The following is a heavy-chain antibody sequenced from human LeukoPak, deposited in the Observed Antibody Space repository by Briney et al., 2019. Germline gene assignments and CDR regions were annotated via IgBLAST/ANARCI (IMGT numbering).Heavy chain of an antibody. V-gene: IGHV4-59*01. CDR2: INYSGST. CDR1: GGSISSYY. J-gene: IGHJ4*02. D-gene: IGHD5-18*01. CDR3: AREGQLWSIDY. Sequence: SETLSLTCTVSGGSISSYYWSWIRQPPGKGLEWVGCINYSGSTNYNPSLKSRVTISVDTSKNQFSLKLSSVTAADTAVYYCAREGQLWSIDYWGQGTLVTVSS.